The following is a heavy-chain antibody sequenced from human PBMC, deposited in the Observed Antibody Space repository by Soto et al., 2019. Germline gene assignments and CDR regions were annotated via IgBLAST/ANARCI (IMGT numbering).Heavy chain of an antibody. V-gene: IGHV4-59*02. Sequence: PSETLSLTCNVSGDSVSSGYWSWIRQPPGKGLEWIGFMYFGGSFKYNPSLAGRVTKSVETSKNQFSMKMTSVTAADTAVFYCARSYYDSLGFAVDPWGQGTLVTVSS. CDR1: GDSVSSGY. CDR2: MYFGGSF. CDR3: ARSYYDSLGFAVDP. J-gene: IGHJ5*02. D-gene: IGHD3-22*01.